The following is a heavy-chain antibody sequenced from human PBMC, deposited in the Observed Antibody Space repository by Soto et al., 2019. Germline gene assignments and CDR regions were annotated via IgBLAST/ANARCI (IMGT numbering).Heavy chain of an antibody. CDR3: ARGIVVVPAAIVGWFDP. D-gene: IGHD2-2*01. J-gene: IGHJ5*02. Sequence: LSLTCAVSGGSISSGGYSWSWIRQPPGKGLEWIGYIYHSGSTYYNPSLKSRVTISADRSKNQFSLKLSSVTAANTAVYYCARGIVVVPAAIVGWFDPWGQGTLVTVSS. CDR1: GGSISSGGYS. CDR2: IYHSGST. V-gene: IGHV4-30-2*01.